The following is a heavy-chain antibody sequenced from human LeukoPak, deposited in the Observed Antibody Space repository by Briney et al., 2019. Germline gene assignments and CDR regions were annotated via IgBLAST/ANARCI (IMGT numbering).Heavy chain of an antibody. D-gene: IGHD5-12*01. CDR1: GYSFTDKY. V-gene: IGHV1-2*02. Sequence: ASVKVSCKASGYSFTDKYMHWVRQAPGQGLEWMGWINPNSGGTNYAQKFQGRVTMTTDTSMSTAYMELSRLTSDDTAVYYCARDWGYSGYGGVFDYWGQGTLVTVSS. CDR3: ARDWGYSGYGGVFDY. J-gene: IGHJ4*02. CDR2: INPNSGGT.